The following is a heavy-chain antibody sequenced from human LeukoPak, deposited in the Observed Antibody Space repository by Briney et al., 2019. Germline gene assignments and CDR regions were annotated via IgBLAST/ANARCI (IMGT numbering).Heavy chain of an antibody. V-gene: IGHV3-21*01. J-gene: IGHJ4*02. Sequence: PGGSLRLSCAASGFTFSSYSMNWVRQAPGKGLEWVSSISSSSSYIYYADSVKGRFTISRDNAKNSLYLQMNSLRAEDTAVYYCASNFFSSMVRSPLDYWGQGTLVTVSS. CDR2: ISSSSSYI. CDR3: ASNFFSSMVRSPLDY. CDR1: GFTFSSYS. D-gene: IGHD3-10*01.